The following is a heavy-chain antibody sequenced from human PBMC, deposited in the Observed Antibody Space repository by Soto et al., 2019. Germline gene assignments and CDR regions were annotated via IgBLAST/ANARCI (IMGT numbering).Heavy chain of an antibody. CDR2: ISTTSSYI. V-gene: IGHV3-21*01. D-gene: IGHD4-17*01. CDR1: GFTFRSYS. Sequence: EVQLVESGGGLVKPGGSLRLSCAASGFTFRSYSMNWVRQAPGKGLEWVSSISTTSSYIYYGDSVKGRFTISRDNAKNSLLLQMNSLRAEDTAIYYCAREGDDYGDYKRAFDIWGQGTTVTVSS. J-gene: IGHJ3*02. CDR3: AREGDDYGDYKRAFDI.